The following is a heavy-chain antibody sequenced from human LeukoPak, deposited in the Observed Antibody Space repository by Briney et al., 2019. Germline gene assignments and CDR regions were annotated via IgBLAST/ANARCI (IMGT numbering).Heavy chain of an antibody. D-gene: IGHD1-26*01. Sequence: PGGSLRLSCAASGFTFSSYSMNWVRQAPGKGLEWVSSISSSSSYIYYADSVKGRFTISRDNSKNTLYLQMNSLRAEDTAVYYCTGGARETPARVPMDVWGQGTTVAVSS. J-gene: IGHJ6*02. V-gene: IGHV3-21*04. CDR3: TGGARETPARVPMDV. CDR2: ISSSSSYI. CDR1: GFTFSSYS.